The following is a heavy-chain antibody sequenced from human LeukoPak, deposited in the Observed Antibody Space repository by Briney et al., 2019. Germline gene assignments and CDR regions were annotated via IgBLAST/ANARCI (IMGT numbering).Heavy chain of an antibody. Sequence: GGSLRLSCAASGFTFSNFSMGWVRQAPGKGLECVSPISGSGGSTSYADFVKGRFTISRDNSKNTLYLQMNSLRPEDTAVYYCARGKDTGRQYNFDHWGQGILVTVAS. CDR2: ISGSGGST. CDR1: GFTFSNFS. CDR3: ARGKDTGRQYNFDH. V-gene: IGHV3-23*01. D-gene: IGHD5-18*01. J-gene: IGHJ4*02.